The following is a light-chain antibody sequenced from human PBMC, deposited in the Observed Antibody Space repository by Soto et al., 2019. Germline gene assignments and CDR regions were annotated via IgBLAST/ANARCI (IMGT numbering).Light chain of an antibody. CDR3: QPYNSYSRT. Sequence: IQLTQSPSSLSASVGDRVTSTCRASQSIDSWLAWYQHKPGKAPKLLIFKASTLETGVPSRFSGSGSETEFTLTISSLQPDDSATYYCQPYNSYSRTFGQGTKVDI. CDR1: QSIDSW. CDR2: KAS. J-gene: IGKJ1*01. V-gene: IGKV1-5*03.